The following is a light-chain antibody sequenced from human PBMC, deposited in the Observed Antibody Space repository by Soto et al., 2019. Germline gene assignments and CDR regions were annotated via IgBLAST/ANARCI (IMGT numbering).Light chain of an antibody. CDR2: DVT. CDR3: FSYAGSYTLGV. J-gene: IGLJ2*01. CDR1: SSDVGGYNF. V-gene: IGLV2-11*01. Sequence: QSALTQPRSVSGSHGQSVTISCTGTSSDVGGYNFVSWYQHHPGKAPKLIIYDVTKRPSGVPDRFSGSKSGNTASLTISGLQAEDEADYYCFSYAGSYTLGVFGGGTKLTVL.